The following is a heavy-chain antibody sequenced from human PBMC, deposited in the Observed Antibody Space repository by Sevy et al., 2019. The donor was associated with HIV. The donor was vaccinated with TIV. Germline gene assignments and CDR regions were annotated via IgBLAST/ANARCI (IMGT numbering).Heavy chain of an antibody. CDR2: ISSSSSYI. J-gene: IGHJ6*02. V-gene: IGHV3-21*04. Sequence: GGSLRLSCAASGFSLSSYSMNWVRQAPGKGLEWVSSISSSSSYIYYADSVKGRFTISRDNAKNSLYLQMNSLRAQDTAVYYCARKYDYVWGSSYYYYGMDVWGQGSTVTVSS. D-gene: IGHD3-16*01. CDR1: GFSLSSYS. CDR3: ARKYDYVWGSSYYYYGMDV.